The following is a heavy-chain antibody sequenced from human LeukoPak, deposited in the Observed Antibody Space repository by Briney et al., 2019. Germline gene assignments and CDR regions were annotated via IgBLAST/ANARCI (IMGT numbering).Heavy chain of an antibody. V-gene: IGHV3-33*06. D-gene: IGHD1-1*01. CDR1: GFTFSSYG. CDR3: AKDLTTGTLSFDY. CDR2: IWYDGSNK. Sequence: GGSLRLSCAASGFTFSSYGMHWVRQAPGKGLEWVAVIWYDGSNKYYADSVKGRFTISRDNSKNTLYLQMNSLRAEDTAEYSCAKDLTTGTLSFDYWGQGTLVTVSS. J-gene: IGHJ4*02.